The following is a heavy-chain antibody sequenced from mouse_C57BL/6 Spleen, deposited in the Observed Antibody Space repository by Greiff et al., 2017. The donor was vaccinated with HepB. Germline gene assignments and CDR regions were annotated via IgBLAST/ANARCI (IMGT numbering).Heavy chain of an antibody. CDR3: ARVAAQANAAYYYAMDY. D-gene: IGHD3-2*02. J-gene: IGHJ4*01. CDR1: GYTFTSYG. Sequence: VMLVESGAELARPGASVKLSCKASGYTFTSYGISWVKQRTGQGLEWIGEIYPRSGNTYYNEKFKGKATLTADKSSSTAYMELRSLTSEDSAVYFCARVAAQANAAYYYAMDYWGQGTSVTVSS. V-gene: IGHV1-81*01. CDR2: IYPRSGNT.